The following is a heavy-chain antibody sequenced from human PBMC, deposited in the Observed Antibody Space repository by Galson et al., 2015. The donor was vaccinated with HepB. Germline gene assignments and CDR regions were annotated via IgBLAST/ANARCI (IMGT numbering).Heavy chain of an antibody. Sequence: SVKVSCKASGYTFTSYYMHWVRQAPGQGLEWMGVINPNVGSTSYAQTLQGRVTLARDTSTSTVYMELSSLRSEDTAVYYCARAPLRWFDYWGQGTLVTVSS. CDR3: ARAPLRWFDY. V-gene: IGHV1-46*04. CDR2: INPNVGST. J-gene: IGHJ4*02. CDR1: GYTFTSYY. D-gene: IGHD4-23*01.